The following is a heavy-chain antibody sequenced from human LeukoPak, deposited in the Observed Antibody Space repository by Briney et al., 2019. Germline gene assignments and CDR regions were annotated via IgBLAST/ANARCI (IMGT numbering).Heavy chain of an antibody. J-gene: IGHJ4*02. CDR3: ARDRSSSWYAYYFDY. V-gene: IGHV3-53*05. D-gene: IGHD6-13*01. Sequence: RGSLRLSCAASGLTVSSNYMSWVRQAPGKRLEWVSVLYSGGSTYYADSVKGRFTISRDNSKNTLYLQMNSLRAEDTAVYYCARDRSSSWYAYYFDYWGQGTLVTVSS. CDR1: GLTVSSNY. CDR2: LYSGGST.